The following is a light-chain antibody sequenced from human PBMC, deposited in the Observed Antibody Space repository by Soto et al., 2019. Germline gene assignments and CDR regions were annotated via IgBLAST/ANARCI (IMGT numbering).Light chain of an antibody. Sequence: QSALTQPRSVSGSPGQSVTISCTGSSSDVGGYNDVSWYQQHPGKAPKLMIYEVSNRPSGVSNRFSGSKSGNTASLTISGLRAEDEADYYCSSYTSSSTPDVFGTGTKLTVL. CDR2: EVS. CDR3: SSYTSSSTPDV. J-gene: IGLJ1*01. CDR1: SSDVGGYND. V-gene: IGLV2-14*01.